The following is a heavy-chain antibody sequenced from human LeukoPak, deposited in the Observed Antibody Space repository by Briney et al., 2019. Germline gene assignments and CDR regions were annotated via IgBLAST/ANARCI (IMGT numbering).Heavy chain of an antibody. CDR2: INHSGST. CDR1: GGSFSGYY. D-gene: IGHD1-26*01. J-gene: IGHJ4*02. V-gene: IGHV4-34*01. Sequence: SETLSLTCAVYGGSFSGYYWSWIRQPPGKGLEWIGEINHSGSTNYNPSLKSRVTISVDTSKNQFSLKLSSVTAADTAVYYCASQYSGTRSDYWGQGTLVTVSS. CDR3: ASQYSGTRSDY.